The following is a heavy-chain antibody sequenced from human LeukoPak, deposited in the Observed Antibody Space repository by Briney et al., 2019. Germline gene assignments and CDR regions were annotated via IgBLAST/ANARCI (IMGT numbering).Heavy chain of an antibody. Sequence: SETLSLTCAVYGGSFSGYYWSWIRQPPGKGLEWIGEINHSGSTNYNPSLKSRVTISVGTSKNQFSLKLSSVTAADTAVYYCARYGGNSSHAFDIWGQGTMVTVSS. D-gene: IGHD2-21*02. J-gene: IGHJ3*02. V-gene: IGHV4-34*01. CDR2: INHSGST. CDR1: GGSFSGYY. CDR3: ARYGGNSSHAFDI.